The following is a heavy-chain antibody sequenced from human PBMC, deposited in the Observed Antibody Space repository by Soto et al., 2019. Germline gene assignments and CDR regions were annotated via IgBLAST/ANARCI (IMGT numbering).Heavy chain of an antibody. J-gene: IGHJ4*02. CDR2: IWYDGSNK. Sequence: GSLRLSCAASGFTFSSYGMHWVRQAPGKGLEWVAVIWYDGSNKYYADSVKGRFTISRDDSKNTLYLQMNSLRAEDTAVYYCAREDRFHLLITMVRGVITSPFDYWGQGTLVTVSS. D-gene: IGHD3-10*01. CDR1: GFTFSSYG. CDR3: AREDRFHLLITMVRGVITSPFDY. V-gene: IGHV3-33*01.